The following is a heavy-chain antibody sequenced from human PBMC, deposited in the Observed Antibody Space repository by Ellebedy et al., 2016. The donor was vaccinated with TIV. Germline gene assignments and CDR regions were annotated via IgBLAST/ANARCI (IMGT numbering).Heavy chain of an antibody. CDR1: GYSISSGSY. Sequence: SETLSLTCGVSGYSISSGSYWGWIRPPPGKGLEWIGSIYHSGSTYYNPSLKRRVTISMDTSRNQFSLKLSSVTAADTAVYYGATFRNLDGFDIWGQGTMVTVSS. CDR3: ATFRNLDGFDI. J-gene: IGHJ3*02. CDR2: IYHSGST. V-gene: IGHV4-38-2*01.